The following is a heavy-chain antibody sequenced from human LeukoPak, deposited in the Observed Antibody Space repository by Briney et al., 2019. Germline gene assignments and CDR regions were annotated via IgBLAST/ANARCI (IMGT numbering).Heavy chain of an antibody. D-gene: IGHD6-19*01. CDR2: INPNIGAT. Sequence: ASVTVSCKPSGYTFTGYYLHWVRQAPGQALEWMGWINPNIGATMYAEKFQGRVTMTRDTSISTAYMELSSLRSDDTALYYCARDRVGSGWPRPFYFENWGQGTLVTVSS. V-gene: IGHV1-2*02. CDR3: ARDRVGSGWPRPFYFEN. J-gene: IGHJ4*02. CDR1: GYTFTGYY.